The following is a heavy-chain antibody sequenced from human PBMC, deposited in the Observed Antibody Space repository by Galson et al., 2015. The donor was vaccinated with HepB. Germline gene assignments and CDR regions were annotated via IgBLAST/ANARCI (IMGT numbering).Heavy chain of an antibody. Sequence: SLRLSCAASGFTFSSYGMHWVRQAPGKGLEWVAVISYDGSNKYYADSVKGRFTISRDNSKNTLYLQMNSLRAEDTAVYYCAKAGGGDRYYYYGMDVWGQGTTVTVSS. V-gene: IGHV3-30*18. J-gene: IGHJ6*02. CDR1: GFTFSSYG. CDR2: ISYDGSNK. CDR3: AKAGGGDRYYYYGMDV. D-gene: IGHD2-21*02.